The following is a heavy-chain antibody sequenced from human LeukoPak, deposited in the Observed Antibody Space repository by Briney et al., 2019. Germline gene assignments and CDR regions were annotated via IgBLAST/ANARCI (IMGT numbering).Heavy chain of an antibody. D-gene: IGHD1-26*01. CDR1: GGTFSSYT. J-gene: IGHJ4*02. CDR3: ARDPAGAAGETLFDY. Sequence: SVKVSCKASGGTFSSYTISWVRRAPGQGLEWMGRIIPILGIANYAQKFQSRVTITADKSTSTAYMELSSLRSEDTAVYYCARDPAGAAGETLFDYWGQGTLVTVSS. V-gene: IGHV1-69*04. CDR2: IIPILGIA.